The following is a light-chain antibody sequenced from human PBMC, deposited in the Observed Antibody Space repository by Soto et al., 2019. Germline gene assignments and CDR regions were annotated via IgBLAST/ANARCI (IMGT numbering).Light chain of an antibody. CDR1: QSVSSN. J-gene: IGKJ1*01. CDR3: QQYYNWPRT. CDR2: GAS. Sequence: EVVMTQSPATLSASPGERATLSCRARQSVSSNLAWYQQKPGQAPRFLIWGASTRATGIPARFSGSGSGTEFTLTISSLQSEDFAVYCCQQYYNWPRTFGQGTKVDIK. V-gene: IGKV3-15*01.